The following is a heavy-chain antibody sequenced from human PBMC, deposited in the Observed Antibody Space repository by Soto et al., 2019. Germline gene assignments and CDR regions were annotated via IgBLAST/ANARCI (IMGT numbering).Heavy chain of an antibody. CDR2: ISGSGGRT. CDR1: ELAFSNYV. Sequence: GGSLRLSCAASELAFSNYVMTWVRRVPGKGLEWVSSISGSGGRTFYVDSVKGRFTISRDNSKNTLYLQMNSLKDDDTAVYYCAKYGEVAARHTYHYGMDVWGQGTTVTVSS. J-gene: IGHJ6*02. V-gene: IGHV3-23*01. CDR3: AKYGEVAARHTYHYGMDV. D-gene: IGHD6-6*01.